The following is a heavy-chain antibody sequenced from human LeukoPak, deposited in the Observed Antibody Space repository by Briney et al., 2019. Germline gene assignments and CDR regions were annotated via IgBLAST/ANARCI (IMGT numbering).Heavy chain of an antibody. Sequence: SVKVSCKASGGTFSSYAISWVRQAPGQGLEWMGGIIPIFGTANYAQKFQGRVTITADESTSTAYMELSSLRSEDAAVYYCATAKYSSGWYGAFDIWGQGTMVTVSS. V-gene: IGHV1-69*13. D-gene: IGHD6-19*01. CDR1: GGTFSSYA. J-gene: IGHJ3*02. CDR2: IIPIFGTA. CDR3: ATAKYSSGWYGAFDI.